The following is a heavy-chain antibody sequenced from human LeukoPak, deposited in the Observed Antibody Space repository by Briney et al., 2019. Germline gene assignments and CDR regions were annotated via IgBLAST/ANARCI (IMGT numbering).Heavy chain of an antibody. V-gene: IGHV3-7*01. CDR3: ARGVPYDSWSGPHYSDY. J-gene: IGHJ4*02. Sequence: GGSLRLSRAASRFTLSTYWMSWVRQAPGKGLEWVAHIKQDGSQEYYVDSVKGRFTISRDSAKNSLYLQMNSLRAEDTAVYYCARGVPYDSWSGPHYSDYWGQGTLVTVSS. CDR2: IKQDGSQE. CDR1: RFTLSTYW. D-gene: IGHD3-3*01.